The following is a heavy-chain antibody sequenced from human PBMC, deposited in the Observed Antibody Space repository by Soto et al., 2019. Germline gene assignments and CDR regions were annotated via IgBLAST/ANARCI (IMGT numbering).Heavy chain of an antibody. CDR2: ISGSGGST. Sequence: GGSLRLSCAASGFTFSSYAMSWVRQAPGKGLEWVSAISGSGGSTYNADSVKGRFTISRDNSKNTLYLQMNSLRAEDTAVYYCAKDGYSYAKTPYYFDYWGQGTLVTVSS. J-gene: IGHJ4*02. D-gene: IGHD5-18*01. CDR3: AKDGYSYAKTPYYFDY. CDR1: GFTFSSYA. V-gene: IGHV3-23*01.